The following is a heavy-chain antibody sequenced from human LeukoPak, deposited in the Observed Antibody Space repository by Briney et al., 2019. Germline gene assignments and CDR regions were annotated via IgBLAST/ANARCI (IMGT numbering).Heavy chain of an antibody. CDR1: GFTFSTYW. D-gene: IGHD3-22*01. CDR3: AKDLTMIELAFDY. J-gene: IGHJ4*02. V-gene: IGHV3-23*01. CDR2: ISGSGGST. Sequence: PGGSLRLSCAASGFTFSTYWMSWVRQAPGKGLEWVSAISGSGGSTYYADSVKGRFTISRDNSKNTLYLQMNSLRAEDTAVYYCAKDLTMIELAFDYWGQGTLVTVSS.